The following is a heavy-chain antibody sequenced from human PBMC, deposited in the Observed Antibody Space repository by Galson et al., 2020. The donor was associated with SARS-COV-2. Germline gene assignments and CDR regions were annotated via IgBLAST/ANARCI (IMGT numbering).Heavy chain of an antibody. CDR2: IYYSGST. D-gene: IGHD3-10*01. V-gene: IGHV4-31*03. CDR3: ARGGITMVRGGLAGFDY. CDR1: GGSISSGGYY. Sequence: ASETLSLTCTVSGGSISSGGYYWSWIRQHPGKGLEWLGYIYYSGSTYYNPSLKSRVTISVDTSKNQFSLKLSSVTAADTAVYYCARGGITMVRGGLAGFDYWGQGTLVTVSS. J-gene: IGHJ4*02.